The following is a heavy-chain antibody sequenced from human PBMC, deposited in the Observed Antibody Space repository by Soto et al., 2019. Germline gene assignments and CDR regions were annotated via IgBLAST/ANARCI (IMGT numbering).Heavy chain of an antibody. J-gene: IGHJ3*01. CDR1: GFTFSYYW. V-gene: IGHV3-74*01. CDR3: ARGQWGAFDV. Sequence: DVQLVESGGGSFQPGGSLSLSCAATGFTFSYYWMHWVRQAPGKGLVWVSRINSDGSSTTDADSVKGRFTISRDNAKNKRYLQMNSLRAEDTAVYYCARGQWGAFDVWGQGKMVTVAS. D-gene: IGHD1-26*01. CDR2: INSDGSST.